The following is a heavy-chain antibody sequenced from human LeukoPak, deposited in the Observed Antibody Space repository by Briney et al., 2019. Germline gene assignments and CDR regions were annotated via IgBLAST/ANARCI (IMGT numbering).Heavy chain of an antibody. CDR2: IYHSGST. CDR1: GGSISSSNW. J-gene: IGHJ6*03. Sequence: SETLSLTCAASGGSISSSNWWSWVRQPPGKGLEWIGEIYHSGSTNYNPSLKSRVTISVDKSKNQFSLKLSSVTAADTAVYYCARAQGNYYYYYMDVWGKGTTVTVSS. CDR3: ARAQGNYYYYYMDV. V-gene: IGHV4-4*02.